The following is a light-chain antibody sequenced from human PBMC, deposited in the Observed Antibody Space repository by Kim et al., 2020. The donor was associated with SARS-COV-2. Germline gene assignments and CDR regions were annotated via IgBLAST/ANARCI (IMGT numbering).Light chain of an antibody. V-gene: IGKV1-33*01. Sequence: GDRVTITCQASQDITNYLNWYQQKPGKAPELLIYDASNLETGVPPRFSGSGSGTDFTFAISSLQPEDIATYYCQQYDYLPMTFGQGTRL. CDR2: DAS. CDR3: QQYDYLPMT. J-gene: IGKJ5*01. CDR1: QDITNY.